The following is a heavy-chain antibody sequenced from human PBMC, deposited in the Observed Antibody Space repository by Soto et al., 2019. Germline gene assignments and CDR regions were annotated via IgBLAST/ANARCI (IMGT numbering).Heavy chain of an antibody. J-gene: IGHJ5*02. V-gene: IGHV1-18*01. Sequence: ASVKVSCKASGYTFTSYGISWVRQAPGQGLEWMGWISAYNGNTNYAQKLQGRVTMTTDTSTSTAYMELRSLRSDDTAVYYCARYAWSGYSDNWFDPWGQGTLVTVSS. D-gene: IGHD3-3*01. CDR3: ARYAWSGYSDNWFDP. CDR2: ISAYNGNT. CDR1: GYTFTSYG.